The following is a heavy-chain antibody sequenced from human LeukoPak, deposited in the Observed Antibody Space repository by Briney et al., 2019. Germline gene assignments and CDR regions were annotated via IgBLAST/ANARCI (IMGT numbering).Heavy chain of an antibody. CDR1: GGTFSIYA. CDR2: IIPIFGTT. Sequence: SVKVSCKASGGTFSIYAISWVRQAPGQGLEWMGGIIPIFGTTNYAQKFQGRVTITADESTSTAYMELSSLRSEDTAVYYCARDRRWELLRASAFDIWGQGTMVTVSS. V-gene: IGHV1-69*13. CDR3: ARDRRWELLRASAFDI. J-gene: IGHJ3*02. D-gene: IGHD1-26*01.